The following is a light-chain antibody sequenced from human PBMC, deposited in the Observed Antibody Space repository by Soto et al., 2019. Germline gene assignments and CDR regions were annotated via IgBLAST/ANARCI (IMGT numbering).Light chain of an antibody. Sequence: DIVMTQSPDSLAVSLGERATINCKSSQSVLYSSNNKNYLAWYQQKPGQTPKVLIYWASTRESGVPDRFSGSGSGTDFTLTISGLQAEDVAVYYCQQYYGPPYTFGHGTKLEIK. CDR2: WAS. J-gene: IGKJ2*01. V-gene: IGKV4-1*01. CDR3: QQYYGPPYT. CDR1: QSVLYSSNNKNY.